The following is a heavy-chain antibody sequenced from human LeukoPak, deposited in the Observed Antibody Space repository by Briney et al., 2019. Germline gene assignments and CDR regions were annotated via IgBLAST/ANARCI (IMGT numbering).Heavy chain of an antibody. Sequence: PGGSLRLSCAASGITFRNVWMSWLRQAPGKGLEWIGHIKTKAEGETTDYAAPVKDRFFISRDDSRNTLYLQMNSLKTEDTALYYCTVAAGTDHWGQGTLVTVSS. J-gene: IGHJ1*01. D-gene: IGHD6-13*01. CDR3: TVAAGTDH. V-gene: IGHV3-15*05. CDR1: GITFRNVW. CDR2: IKTKAEGETT.